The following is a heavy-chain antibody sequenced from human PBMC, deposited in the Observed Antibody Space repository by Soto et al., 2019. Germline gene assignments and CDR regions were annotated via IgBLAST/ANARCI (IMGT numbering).Heavy chain of an antibody. CDR2: ISANNGDT. CDR1: GYYFRSFG. V-gene: IGHV1-18*01. CDR3: ARDDASSSRARAFDI. D-gene: IGHD2-2*01. Sequence: QVQLVQSGAEVEKPGASVKVSCKASGYYFRSFGVSWVRQAPGQGCEWMGWISANNGDTTYAQKFQGRVSMAIDTSTSIAYMDLSSLGSDDTAVYFCARDDASSSRARAFDIWGQGTTDTVSS. J-gene: IGHJ3*02.